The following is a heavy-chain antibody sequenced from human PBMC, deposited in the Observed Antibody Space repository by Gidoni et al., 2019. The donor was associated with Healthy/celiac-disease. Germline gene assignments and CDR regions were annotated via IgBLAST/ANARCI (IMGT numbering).Heavy chain of an antibody. J-gene: IGHJ4*02. V-gene: IGHV4-31*03. Sequence: QVQLQESGPGLVKPSQTLSPTGTVSGDSISSVGYYWSWIRQHQGKGLEWIGYIYYSGSTYYNPSLKSRVTISVDTSKNQFSLKLSSVTAADTAVYYCARGAYCGGDCYSYYFDYWGQGTLVTVSS. CDR3: ARGAYCGGDCYSYYFDY. CDR1: GDSISSVGYY. D-gene: IGHD2-21*02. CDR2: IYYSGST.